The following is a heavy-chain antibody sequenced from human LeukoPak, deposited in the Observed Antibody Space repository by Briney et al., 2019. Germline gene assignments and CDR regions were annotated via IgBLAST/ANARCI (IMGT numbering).Heavy chain of an antibody. CDR2: ISSSGSTI. V-gene: IGHV3-48*03. J-gene: IGHJ3*02. Sequence: GGSLRLSCAASGFTFSSYEMNWVRQAPGKGLEWVSYISSSGSTIYYADSVKSRFTISRDNAKNSLYQQMHSLRAEDTAVYYCARESTDSGSWSAFDIWGQGTMVTVSS. CDR1: GFTFSSYE. D-gene: IGHD1-26*01. CDR3: ARESTDSGSWSAFDI.